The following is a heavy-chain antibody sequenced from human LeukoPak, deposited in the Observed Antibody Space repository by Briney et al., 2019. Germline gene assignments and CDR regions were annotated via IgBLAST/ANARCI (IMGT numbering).Heavy chain of an antibody. CDR3: ARARSAGLRLYYFNS. V-gene: IGHV3-23*01. CDR2: ITGSGTGT. CDR1: GFTFSNYA. D-gene: IGHD4-17*01. J-gene: IGHJ4*02. Sequence: GGSLRLSCAASGFTFSNYAMNWVRQAPGKGLEWVSFITGSGTGTYFAGSVKGRFTISRDNSKDMLYLQMNYLRAEDTAVYYCARARSAGLRLYYFNSWGQGTLVTVSS.